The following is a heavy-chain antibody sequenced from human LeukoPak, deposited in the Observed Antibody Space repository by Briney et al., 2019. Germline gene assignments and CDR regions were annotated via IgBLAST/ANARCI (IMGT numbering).Heavy chain of an antibody. D-gene: IGHD2-21*02. CDR2: ISTYNGDT. Sequence: ASVKVSCKASGYTFTSYAISWVRQAPGQGLEWMGWISTYNGDTNYAQKLQGRVTMTTDTSTNTAYVELRSLRSDDTAVYYCGRDCNRAGDCYSDLDYWGQGTLVTVSS. CDR3: GRDCNRAGDCYSDLDY. CDR1: GYTFTSYA. V-gene: IGHV1-18*01. J-gene: IGHJ4*02.